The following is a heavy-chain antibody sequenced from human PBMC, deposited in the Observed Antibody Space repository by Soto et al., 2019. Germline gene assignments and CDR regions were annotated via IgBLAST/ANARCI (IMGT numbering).Heavy chain of an antibody. V-gene: IGHV3-33*01. Sequence: GGSLRLSCAASGFTFSSYGMHWGRQAPGKGLEWVAVIWYDGSTKYYADSVKGRFTISRDNSKNTLYLQMNSLRAEDTAVYYCARGTGYADRWGQGTLVTVSS. CDR3: ARGTGYADR. J-gene: IGHJ5*02. CDR1: GFTFSSYG. D-gene: IGHD5-12*01. CDR2: IWYDGSTK.